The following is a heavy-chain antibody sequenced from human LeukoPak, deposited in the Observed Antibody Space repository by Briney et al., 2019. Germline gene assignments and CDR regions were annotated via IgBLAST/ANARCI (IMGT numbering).Heavy chain of an antibody. J-gene: IGHJ4*02. CDR3: TKQGMGIDY. CDR1: GFTFSGSA. D-gene: IGHD3-10*01. CDR2: IRSKANNYAT. V-gene: IGHV3-73*01. Sequence: GGSLRLSCAASGFTFSGSAMRWVRQASGKGLEWVGRIRSKANNYATAYAASVKGRFTISRDDSKNTAYLQMNSLKSEDTAVYYCTKQGMGIDYWGQGTLVTVSS.